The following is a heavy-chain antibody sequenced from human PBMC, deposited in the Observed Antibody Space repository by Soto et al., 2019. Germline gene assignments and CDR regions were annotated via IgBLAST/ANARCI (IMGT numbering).Heavy chain of an antibody. CDR2: IYYSGST. CDR1: GGSISSGGYY. CDR3: ARGPYCSGGSCWGGFDY. J-gene: IGHJ4*02. Sequence: QVQLQESGPGLVKPSQTLSLTCTVSGGSISSGGYYWSWIRQHPGKGLEWIGYIYYSGSTYYNPSLKSRVTISVDTSKIQFSLKLSSVTAADTAVYYCARGPYCSGGSCWGGFDYWGQGTLVTVSS. D-gene: IGHD2-15*01. V-gene: IGHV4-31*03.